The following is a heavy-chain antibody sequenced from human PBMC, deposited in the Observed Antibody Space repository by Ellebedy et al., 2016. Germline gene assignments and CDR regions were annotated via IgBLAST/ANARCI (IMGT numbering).Heavy chain of an antibody. CDR3: ARIQTGDGYFDS. D-gene: IGHD7-27*01. V-gene: IGHV2-70*01. CDR2: IDWDDDK. CDR1: DFSLNTNGMC. Sequence: SGPTLVKPTQTLTLTCTFSDFSLNTNGMCVSWIRRPPGKALEWLALIDWDDDKYYSTSLKTRLTISKDTSGNQVVLTMTNMDPVDTATYYCARIQTGDGYFDSWGHGTLVTVSS. J-gene: IGHJ4*01.